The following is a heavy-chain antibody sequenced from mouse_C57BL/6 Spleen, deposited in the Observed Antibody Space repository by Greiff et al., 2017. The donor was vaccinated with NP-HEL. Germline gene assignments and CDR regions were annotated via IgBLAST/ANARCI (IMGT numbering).Heavy chain of an antibody. V-gene: IGHV1-82*01. Sequence: VQLQQSGPELVKPGASVKISCKASGYAFSSSWMNWVKQRPGKGLEWIGRIYPGDGDTNYNGKFKGKATLTADKSSSTAYMQLSSLTSEDSAVYFCARRGYSTGAMDYWGQGTSVTASS. J-gene: IGHJ4*01. D-gene: IGHD2-5*01. CDR3: ARRGYSTGAMDY. CDR2: IYPGDGDT. CDR1: GYAFSSSW.